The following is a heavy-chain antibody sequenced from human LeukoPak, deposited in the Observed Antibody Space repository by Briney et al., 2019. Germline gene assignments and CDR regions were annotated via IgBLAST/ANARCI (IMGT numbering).Heavy chain of an antibody. CDR1: GVSIGSDDSNY. D-gene: IGHD2-8*01. Sequence: SETLSLTCSVSGVSIGSDDSNYWAWIRQPPGKGLEWIAGITSSGTTYYNASLKSRVTISVDTAKNQFSLKLSSVTAADTAVYYCVRLLCINGVCNFDSWGQGTLVTVSS. J-gene: IGHJ4*02. CDR2: ITSSGTT. CDR3: VRLLCINGVCNFDS. V-gene: IGHV4-39*01.